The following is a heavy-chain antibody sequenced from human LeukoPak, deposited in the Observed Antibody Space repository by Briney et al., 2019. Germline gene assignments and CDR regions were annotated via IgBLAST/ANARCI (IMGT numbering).Heavy chain of an antibody. CDR1: GASISGGTYY. V-gene: IGHV4-39*01. J-gene: IGHJ4*02. CDR2: IYYTGST. Sequence: SETLSLTCSVSGASISGGTYYWGWIRQPPGKGLEWIGSIYYTGSTYDTPPLKSRHTISVDTSKNQSSLKLSSVTAADTAVYYCARRGGSGRAFDYWGQGTLVTVSS. CDR3: ARRGGSGRAFDY. D-gene: IGHD1-26*01.